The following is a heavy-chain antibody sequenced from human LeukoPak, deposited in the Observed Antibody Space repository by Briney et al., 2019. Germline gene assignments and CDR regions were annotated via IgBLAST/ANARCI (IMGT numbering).Heavy chain of an antibody. CDR1: GFTFSDYY. CDR2: ISSSGSTI. V-gene: IGHV3-11*01. D-gene: IGHD2-2*01. Sequence: GSLRLSCAASGFTFSDYYMSWIRQAPGKGLEWVSYISSSGSTIYYADSVKGRFTISRDNAKNSLYLQMNSLRAEDTAVYYCARTRDQLLSYFDYWGQGTLVTVSS. J-gene: IGHJ4*02. CDR3: ARTRDQLLSYFDY.